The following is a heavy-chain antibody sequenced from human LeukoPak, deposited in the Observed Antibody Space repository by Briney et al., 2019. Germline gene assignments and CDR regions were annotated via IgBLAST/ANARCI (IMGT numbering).Heavy chain of an antibody. V-gene: IGHV3-23*01. CDR1: GFTFSSYA. CDR2: ISGSGGST. J-gene: IGHJ4*02. D-gene: IGHD6-13*01. CDR3: ARTSTPGYSSSWFDY. Sequence: GGSLRLSCAASGFTFSSYAMSWVRQAPGKGLEWVSAISGSGGSTYYADSVKGRFTISRDNSKNTLYLQMNSLRAEDTAVYYCARTSTPGYSSSWFDYWGQGTLVIVSS.